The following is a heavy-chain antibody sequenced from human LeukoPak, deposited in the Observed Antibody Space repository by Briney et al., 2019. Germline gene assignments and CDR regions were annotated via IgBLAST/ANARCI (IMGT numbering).Heavy chain of an antibody. CDR2: ISGSGGST. D-gene: IGHD3-3*01. CDR1: GFTFSSYA. Sequence: PGGSLRLSCAASGFTFSSYAMSWVRQAPGKGLEWVSAISGSGGSTYCADSVKGRFTISRDNSKNTLYLQMNSLRAEDTAVYYCAKDRGRTIFGVVIIPLSYYYYYMDVWGKGTTVTVSS. J-gene: IGHJ6*03. V-gene: IGHV3-23*01. CDR3: AKDRGRTIFGVVIIPLSYYYYYMDV.